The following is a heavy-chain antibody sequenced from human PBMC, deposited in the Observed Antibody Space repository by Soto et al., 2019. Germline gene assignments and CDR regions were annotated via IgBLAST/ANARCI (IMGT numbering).Heavy chain of an antibody. D-gene: IGHD6-19*01. J-gene: IGHJ4*02. CDR3: ARGASITVAGTSFDY. V-gene: IGHV3-30-3*01. CDR2: ISFDGGYK. Sequence: QVQLVESGGGVAQPGRSLRLSCAASGFTFSSHSMHWVRQAPGKGLEWVAVISFDGGYKYYADSVKGRFTISRDNSKNTLYLQMNSLRAEDTAVYYCARGASITVAGTSFDYWGQGTLVTVSS. CDR1: GFTFSSHS.